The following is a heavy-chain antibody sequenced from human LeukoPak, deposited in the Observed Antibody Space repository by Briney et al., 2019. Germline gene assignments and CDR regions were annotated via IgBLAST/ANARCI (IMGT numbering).Heavy chain of an antibody. CDR2: IKQDGSEK. Sequence: GGSLRLSCAASGFTFRSYWMSWVRQAPGKGLEWVANIKQDGSEKYYVDSVKGRFTISRGNAKNSLHLQMNSLRAEDTAVYYCARDRATLDYWGQGTPVTVSS. CDR1: GFTFRSYW. J-gene: IGHJ4*02. V-gene: IGHV3-7*01. D-gene: IGHD2/OR15-2a*01. CDR3: ARDRATLDY.